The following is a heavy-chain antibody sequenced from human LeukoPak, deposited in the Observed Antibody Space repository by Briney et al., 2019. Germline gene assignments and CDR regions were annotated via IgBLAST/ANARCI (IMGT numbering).Heavy chain of an antibody. CDR2: INPSGGST. Sequence: VASVKVSCKASGYTFTSCYKHWVRQAPGQGLEWMGIINPSGGSTSYAQKFQGRVTMTRDTSTSTVYMELSSLRSEDTAVYYCARDLRTMVRGVNYYFDYWGQGTLVTVSS. D-gene: IGHD3-10*01. V-gene: IGHV1-46*01. CDR1: GYTFTSCY. J-gene: IGHJ4*02. CDR3: ARDLRTMVRGVNYYFDY.